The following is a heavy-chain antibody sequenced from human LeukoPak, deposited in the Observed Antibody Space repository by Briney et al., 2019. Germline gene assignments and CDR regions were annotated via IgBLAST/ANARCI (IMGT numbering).Heavy chain of an antibody. D-gene: IGHD1-26*01. V-gene: IGHV3-30*18. CDR1: GFTFNNYG. Sequence: QSGGSLRLSCTVSGFTFNNYGMHWVRQAPGKGLEWVALISYDGSIKYYADSVKGRFTISRDNSKNTLYLQMNSLKAEDTALYYCAKSDHGNGDYDYWGQGTLVTVSS. CDR3: AKSDHGNGDYDY. CDR2: ISYDGSIK. J-gene: IGHJ4*02.